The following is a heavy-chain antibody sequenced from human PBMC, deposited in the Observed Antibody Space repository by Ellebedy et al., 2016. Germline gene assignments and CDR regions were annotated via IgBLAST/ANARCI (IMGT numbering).Heavy chain of an antibody. CDR3: ARGQATAALVFDY. CDR1: GGSISSYY. CDR2: IYTSGST. Sequence: SETLSLTXTVSGGSISSYYWSWIRQPAGKALEWIGRIYTSGSTNHNPSLKSRVTMSVDTSRNQFSLKLRSVTAADTAVYYCARGQATAALVFDYWGQGTLVTVSS. V-gene: IGHV4-4*07. J-gene: IGHJ4*02. D-gene: IGHD1-26*01.